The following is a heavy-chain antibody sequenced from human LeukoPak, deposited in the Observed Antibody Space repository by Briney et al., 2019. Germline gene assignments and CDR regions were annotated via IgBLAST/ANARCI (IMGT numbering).Heavy chain of an antibody. D-gene: IGHD3-10*01. J-gene: IGHJ4*02. CDR3: ARDPLLWFGESRSW. V-gene: IGHV4-39*07. CDR1: GGSISSSSYY. Sequence: PSETLSLTCTVSGGSISSSSYYWGWIRQPPGKGLEWIGSIYYSGSTYYNPSLKSRVTISVDTSKNQFSLKLSSVTAADTAVYYCARDPLLWFGESRSWWGQGTLVTVSS. CDR2: IYYSGST.